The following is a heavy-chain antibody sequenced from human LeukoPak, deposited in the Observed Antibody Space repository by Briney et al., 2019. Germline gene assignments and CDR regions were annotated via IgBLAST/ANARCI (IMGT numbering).Heavy chain of an antibody. CDR3: ARGRQQMTYFDY. CDR1: GFTFSSYW. Sequence: PGGSLRLSCVASGFTFSSYWMSWVRQAPGKGLEWVANIKQDGSEKYYVDSVKGRFTISRDNAKNSLHLQVSSLRAEDTAVYYCARGRQQMTYFDYWGQGTLVTVSS. D-gene: IGHD6-13*01. V-gene: IGHV3-7*03. CDR2: IKQDGSEK. J-gene: IGHJ4*02.